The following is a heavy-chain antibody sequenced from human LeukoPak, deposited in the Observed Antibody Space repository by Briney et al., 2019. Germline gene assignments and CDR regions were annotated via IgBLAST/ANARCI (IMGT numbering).Heavy chain of an antibody. Sequence: PSETLSLTCTVSGGSISSGDYYWSWIRQHPGKGLEWIGYIYYSGSTYYNPSLKSRVTISVDTSKNQFSLKLSSVTAADTAVYYCARDRSLARGYYYYYYMDVWGKGTTVTVSS. D-gene: IGHD6-13*01. V-gene: IGHV4-31*03. CDR3: ARDRSLARGYYYYYYMDV. CDR2: IYYSGST. J-gene: IGHJ6*03. CDR1: GGSISSGDYY.